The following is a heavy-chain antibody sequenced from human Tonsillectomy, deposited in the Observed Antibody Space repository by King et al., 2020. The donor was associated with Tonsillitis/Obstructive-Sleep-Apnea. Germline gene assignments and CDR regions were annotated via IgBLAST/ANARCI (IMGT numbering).Heavy chain of an antibody. V-gene: IGHV3-43*02. CDR2: IGSDGGCT. J-gene: IGHJ3*02. Sequence: VQLVESGGGVVQPGGSLRLSCAASGFTFDDYAMHWVRQAPGKGLEWVSLIGSDGGCTYYAVSVKGRFTISRDNSKNSLYLQMNSLRTEDTALYYCAKEKQHIPGYAFDIWGQGTMVTVSS. CDR3: AKEKQHIPGYAFDI. D-gene: IGHD1/OR15-1a*01. CDR1: GFTFDDYA.